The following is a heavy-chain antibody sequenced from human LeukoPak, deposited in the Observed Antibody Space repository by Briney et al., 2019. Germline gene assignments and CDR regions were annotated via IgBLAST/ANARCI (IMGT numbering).Heavy chain of an antibody. CDR1: GGSISSSNW. V-gene: IGHV4-4*02. Sequence: PSETLSLTCAVSGGSISSSNWWSWVRQPPGKGLEWIGYIYYSGSTNYNPSLKSRVTISVDTSKNQFSLKLSSVTAADTAVYYCARAYSGWFGESWGQGTLVTVSS. J-gene: IGHJ5*02. CDR2: IYYSGST. D-gene: IGHD3-10*01. CDR3: ARAYSGWFGES.